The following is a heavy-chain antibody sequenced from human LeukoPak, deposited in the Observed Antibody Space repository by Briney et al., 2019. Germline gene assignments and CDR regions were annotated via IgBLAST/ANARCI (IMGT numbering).Heavy chain of an antibody. CDR3: ARGDYYGPYIY. CDR1: GGSISSSSYY. J-gene: IGHJ4*02. D-gene: IGHD3-10*01. Sequence: SETLSLTCTVSGGSISSSSYYWGWIRQPPGKGLEWIGSIYYSGSTYYNPSLKSRVTISVDTSKNQFSLKLSSVTAADTAVYYCARGDYYGPYIYWGQGTLVTVSS. CDR2: IYYSGST. V-gene: IGHV4-39*07.